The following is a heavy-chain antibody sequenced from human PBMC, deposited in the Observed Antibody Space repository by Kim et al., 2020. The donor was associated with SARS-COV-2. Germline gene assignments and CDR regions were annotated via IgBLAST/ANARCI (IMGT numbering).Heavy chain of an antibody. CDR2: VNPNSGNT. CDR1: GYSFTSYD. J-gene: IGHJ4*02. V-gene: IGHV1-8*02. CDR3: ASWPSGWYDY. D-gene: IGHD6-19*01. Sequence: ASVKVSCKASGYSFTSYDINWVRQATGQGLEWMGWVNPNSGNTGYAQKFQGRVTMTRDTATRTAYMELSSLRSEDTAVFYFASWPSGWYDYWGKGTLVTVSS.